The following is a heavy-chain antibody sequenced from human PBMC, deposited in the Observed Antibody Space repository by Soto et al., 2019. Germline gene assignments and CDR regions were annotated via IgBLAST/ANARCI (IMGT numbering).Heavy chain of an antibody. CDR3: AKGRGGSGSLTPRVDF. J-gene: IGHJ4*02. CDR1: GFTFNNYA. D-gene: IGHD3-10*01. CDR2: ISGGGDTT. V-gene: IGHV3-23*01. Sequence: EVQLLESGGGLVQPGGSLRLSCEASGFTFNNYAMTWVRQSPGKGLECVSAISGGGDTTSYADSVKGRCTVSRDGSKNTLYLQMSSLRAEDTALYFCAKGRGGSGSLTPRVDFWGQGTLVTVSS.